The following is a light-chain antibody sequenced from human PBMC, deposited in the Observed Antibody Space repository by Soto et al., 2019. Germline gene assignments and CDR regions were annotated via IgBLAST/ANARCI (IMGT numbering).Light chain of an antibody. J-gene: IGLJ3*02. CDR2: DVS. CDR3: CSYAGSYSWV. V-gene: IGLV2-11*01. Sequence: QLVLTQPRSVSGSPGQSVTISCTGTSSDVGGYNYVSWYQQHPGKAPKFMIYDVSKRPSGVPDRFSGSKSGNTASLTISGLQAEDEADYYCCSYAGSYSWVFGEGTKLTVL. CDR1: SSDVGGYNY.